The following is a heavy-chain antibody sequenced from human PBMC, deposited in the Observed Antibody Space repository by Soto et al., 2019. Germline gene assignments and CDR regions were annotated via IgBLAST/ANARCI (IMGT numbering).Heavy chain of an antibody. CDR2: INRASIYI. D-gene: IGHD4-17*01. CDR3: ARRTVTTYHYFDY. Sequence: GGSLRLSCVASGYTFSTYDMNWVRQAPGKGLEWVSSINRASIYIYYADSVRGRFTISRDNAKNSLYLQMDSLRVEDTAVYYCARRTVTTYHYFDYWGQGTLVTVS. J-gene: IGHJ4*02. CDR1: GYTFSTYD. V-gene: IGHV3-21*01.